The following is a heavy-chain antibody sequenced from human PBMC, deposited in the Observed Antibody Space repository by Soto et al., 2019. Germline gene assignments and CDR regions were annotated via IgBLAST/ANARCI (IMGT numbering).Heavy chain of an antibody. D-gene: IGHD1-26*01. CDR1: GFTFSRHA. Sequence: QVQLVESGGGVVQPGRSLRLSCAVSGFTFSRHAMHRVRQAPGKGLEWVALISSDGSNKYYADSVKGRFTTSRDNSKNTMYLQMNSLRVEDTAVYYCARDDEGGSDCDLGYWGQGALVTVSS. J-gene: IGHJ4*02. CDR3: ARDDEGGSDCDLGY. CDR2: ISSDGSNK. V-gene: IGHV3-30-3*01.